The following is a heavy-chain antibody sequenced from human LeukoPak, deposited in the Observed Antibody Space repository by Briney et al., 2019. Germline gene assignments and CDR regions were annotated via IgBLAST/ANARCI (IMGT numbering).Heavy chain of an antibody. J-gene: IGHJ3*02. CDR1: GFTFHNNG. Sequence: GGSLRLSCAGSGFTFHNNGTSWVRQAPGKGLEWVSAISGSSRSTYHADSVKGRFTISRDNSKTTLYLQMNSLRAEDTAVYYCANPIRYYDFCSGDRTQPNAFDIWGQGTMVTVSS. D-gene: IGHD3-3*01. V-gene: IGHV3-23*01. CDR3: ANPIRYYDFCSGDRTQPNAFDI. CDR2: ISGSSRST.